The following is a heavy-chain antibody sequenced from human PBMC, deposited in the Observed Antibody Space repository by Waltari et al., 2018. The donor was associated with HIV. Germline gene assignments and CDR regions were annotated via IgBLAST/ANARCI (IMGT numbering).Heavy chain of an antibody. CDR2: INPNSCGT. CDR1: GYTFTGYY. CDR3: ARTFLYCSGGTCYFDY. Sequence: QVQLVQSGAEVKKPGASVKVSCKASGYTFTGYYLHWVRQAPGQGLEWMGWINPNSCGTNYAQKLQGRVTMTRDTSISTAYMELSRLRSDDTAVYYCARTFLYCSGGTCYFDYWGQGTLVTVSS. V-gene: IGHV1-2*02. D-gene: IGHD2-15*01. J-gene: IGHJ4*02.